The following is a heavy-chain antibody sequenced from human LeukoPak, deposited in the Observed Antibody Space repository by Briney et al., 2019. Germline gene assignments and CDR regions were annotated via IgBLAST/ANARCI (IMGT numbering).Heavy chain of an antibody. CDR2: MNPNSGNT. V-gene: IGHV1-8*01. J-gene: IGHJ5*02. CDR1: GYTFTSYD. D-gene: IGHD3-9*01. Sequence: GASVKVSCKASGYTFTSYDINWVRQATGQGLEWMGWMNPNSGNTGYAQKFQGRVTMTRNTSISTAYMELSSLRSEDTAVYYCAIHNDILTDNTHGFDPWGQGTLVTVSS. CDR3: AIHNDILTDNTHGFDP.